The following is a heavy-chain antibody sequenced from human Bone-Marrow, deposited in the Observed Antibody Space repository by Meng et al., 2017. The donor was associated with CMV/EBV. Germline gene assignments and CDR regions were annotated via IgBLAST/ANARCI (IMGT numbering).Heavy chain of an antibody. V-gene: IGHV4-38-2*02. CDR1: GYSISSGYY. D-gene: IGHD2-2*01. CDR3: ARGVVVPAAMRWYFDY. J-gene: IGHJ4*02. CDR2: IYHSGST. Sequence: GSLRLSCTVSGYSISSGYYWGWIRQPPGKGLEWIGSIYHSGSTYYNPSLKSRVTISVDTSKNQFSLKLSSVTAADTAVYYCARGVVVPAAMRWYFDYWGQGTLVTVSS.